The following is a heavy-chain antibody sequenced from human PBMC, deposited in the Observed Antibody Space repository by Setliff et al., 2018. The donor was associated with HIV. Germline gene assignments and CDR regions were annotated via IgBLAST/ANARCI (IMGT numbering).Heavy chain of an antibody. D-gene: IGHD3-22*01. V-gene: IGHV4-39*07. CDR3: ARDPVITMMVGPKFYFDY. Sequence: SETLSLTCTVSGGSISSSSYYWGWIRQPPGKGLEWIGSIDYSGSTYYNPSLKSRVTISVDTSKSQFSLKLSSVAAADTAVYYCARDPVITMMVGPKFYFDYWGQGILVTVSS. CDR1: GGSISSSSYY. CDR2: IDYSGST. J-gene: IGHJ4*02.